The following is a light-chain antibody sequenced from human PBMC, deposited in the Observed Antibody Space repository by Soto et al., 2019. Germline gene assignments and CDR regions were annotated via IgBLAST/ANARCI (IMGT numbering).Light chain of an antibody. J-gene: IGKJ1*01. CDR1: RSLNRW. V-gene: IGKV1-5*01. Sequence: PSPLSPSVXDRVXITFXARRSLNRWLAWYHEKQPKEPQILLYDASAFLRGGAPTCSGSSSGPEFAITITSRHPQHFATYYCQHSYNIRPWTFGRGTKVDIK. CDR2: DAS. CDR3: QHSYNIRPWT.